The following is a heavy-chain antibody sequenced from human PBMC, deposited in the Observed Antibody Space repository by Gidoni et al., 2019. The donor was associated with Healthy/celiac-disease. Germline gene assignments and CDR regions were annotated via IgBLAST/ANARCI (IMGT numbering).Heavy chain of an antibody. CDR3: ARGRRDGYSYGDLDY. Sequence: QLQLQESGPGLVKPSETLSLTCTVSGGSISSSSYYWGWIRQPPGKGLEWIGSIYYSGSTYYNPSLKSRVTISVDTSKNQFSLKLSSVTAADTAVYYCARGRRDGYSYGDLDYWGQGTLVTVSS. J-gene: IGHJ4*02. V-gene: IGHV4-39*01. D-gene: IGHD5-18*01. CDR1: GGSISSSSYY. CDR2: IYYSGST.